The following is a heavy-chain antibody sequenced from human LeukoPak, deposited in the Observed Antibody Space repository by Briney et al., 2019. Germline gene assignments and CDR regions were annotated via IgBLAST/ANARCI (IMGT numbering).Heavy chain of an antibody. D-gene: IGHD2-2*01. CDR1: GLAFSAYK. V-gene: IGHV3-74*01. CDR3: AGRGYCSSTNCLLEY. J-gene: IGHJ4*02. CDR2: ISTDGYTT. Sequence: GGSLRLSCAASGLAFSAYKMHWVRQAPRKGLVWVSRISTDGYTTDYADFVQGRFTASRDNTKNTWSLEMNSLRVEDTAVYYCAGRGYCSSTNCLLEYWGQGTLVTVSS.